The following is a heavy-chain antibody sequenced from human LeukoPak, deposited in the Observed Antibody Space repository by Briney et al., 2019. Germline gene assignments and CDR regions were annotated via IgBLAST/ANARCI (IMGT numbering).Heavy chain of an antibody. CDR2: ISSSSTI. CDR3: ARPDHYGDYLNY. Sequence: GGSLRLSCAASGFTFSSYSMNWVRQAPGKGLEGVSYISSSSTIYYADSVKGRFTISRDNAKNSLYLQMNSLRAGDTAVYYCARPDHYGDYLNYWGQGTLVTVSS. V-gene: IGHV3-48*04. D-gene: IGHD4-17*01. J-gene: IGHJ4*02. CDR1: GFTFSSYS.